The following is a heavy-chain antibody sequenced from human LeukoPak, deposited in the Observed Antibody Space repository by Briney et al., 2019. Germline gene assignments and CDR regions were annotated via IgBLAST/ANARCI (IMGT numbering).Heavy chain of an antibody. J-gene: IGHJ4*02. CDR3: ARGNYGDYVDLDY. D-gene: IGHD4-17*01. Sequence: SAKVSCKASGGTFSSYAISWVRQAPGQGLEWMGGIIPIFGTANYAQKFQGRVTITTDESTSTAYMELSSLRSEDTAVYYCARGNYGDYVDLDYWGQGTLVTVSS. CDR2: IIPIFGTA. CDR1: GGTFSSYA. V-gene: IGHV1-69*05.